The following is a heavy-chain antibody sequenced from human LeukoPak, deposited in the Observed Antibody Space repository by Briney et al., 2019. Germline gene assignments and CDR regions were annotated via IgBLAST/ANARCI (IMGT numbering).Heavy chain of an antibody. CDR2: ISSSSSYI. CDR3: AREGFRAVAPY. D-gene: IGHD6-19*01. Sequence: GGSLRLSCAASGFTFSSYSMNWVRQAPGKGLEWVSSISSSSSYIYYADSAKGRFTISRDNAKNSLYLQMNSLRAEDTAVYYCAREGFRAVAPYWGQGALVTVSS. CDR1: GFTFSSYS. J-gene: IGHJ4*02. V-gene: IGHV3-21*01.